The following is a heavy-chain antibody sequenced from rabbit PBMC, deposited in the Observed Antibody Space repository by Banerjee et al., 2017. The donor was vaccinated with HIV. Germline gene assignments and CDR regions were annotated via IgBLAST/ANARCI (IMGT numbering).Heavy chain of an antibody. CDR2: IDPVFGSI. V-gene: IGHV1S7*01. Sequence: QQLEESGGGLVQPGGSLKVSCKASGFDFSNYGVSWVRQAPGKGLEWIGYIDPVFGSIHYASWVNGRFTISDHNAQNTLYLQLNSLTAADTATYFCARDLAGVIGWNFSLWGQGTLVTVS. CDR3: ARDLAGVIGWNFSL. CDR1: GFDFSNYG. J-gene: IGHJ4*01. D-gene: IGHD4-1*01.